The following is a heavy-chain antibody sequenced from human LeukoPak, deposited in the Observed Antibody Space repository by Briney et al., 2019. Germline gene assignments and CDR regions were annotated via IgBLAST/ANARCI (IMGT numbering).Heavy chain of an antibody. D-gene: IGHD6-13*01. CDR1: GFTFSSYG. CDR3: AKDVARIAYAFDY. CDR2: ISYDGSNK. J-gene: IGHJ4*02. V-gene: IGHV3-30*18. Sequence: GGSLRLSCAASGFTFSSYGMHWVRQAPGKGLEWVAVISYDGSNKYYADSVKGRFTIPRDNSKNTLYLQMNSLRAEDTAVYYCAKDVARIAYAFDYWGQGTLVTVSS.